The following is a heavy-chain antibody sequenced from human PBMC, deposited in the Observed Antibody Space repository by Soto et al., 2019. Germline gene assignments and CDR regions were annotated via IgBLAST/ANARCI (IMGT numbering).Heavy chain of an antibody. V-gene: IGHV3-74*01. D-gene: IGHD2-15*01. J-gene: IGHJ4*02. CDR2: IDSDGSRI. Sequence: EVQLVESGGGLVQPGESLRLSCAASGFTFRHCWMHWVRQAPGKGLVWVSRIDSDGSRITYADFVKGRFTISRDNAKKTVYLHMNSLSAEDTAVYYCVRTSLVVAVATREDFWGQGNLVTVSS. CDR3: VRTSLVVAVATREDF. CDR1: GFTFRHCW.